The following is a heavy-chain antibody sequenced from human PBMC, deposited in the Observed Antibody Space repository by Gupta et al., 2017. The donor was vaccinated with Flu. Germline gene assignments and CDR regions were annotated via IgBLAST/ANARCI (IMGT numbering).Heavy chain of an antibody. D-gene: IGHD2-2*01. CDR1: GSTFTNHA. Sequence: GSTFTNHATLWVRQAPGQRLEWMGWINTDNGNTKYSQKFQGRVTITRDPSASTVYLELSSLRSEDTALYYCARRLSSSSWDDVFDVWGQGTMVIVSS. V-gene: IGHV1-3*04. CDR2: INTDNGNT. J-gene: IGHJ3*01. CDR3: ARRLSSSSWDDVFDV.